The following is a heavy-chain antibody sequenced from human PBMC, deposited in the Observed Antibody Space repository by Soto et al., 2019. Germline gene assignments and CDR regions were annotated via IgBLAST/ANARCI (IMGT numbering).Heavy chain of an antibody. CDR1: GYTFTGYA. V-gene: IGHV1-3*05. CDR2: INAGNGNT. CDR3: ARAVAVPADFDY. J-gene: IGHJ4*02. D-gene: IGHD6-19*01. Sequence: QVQLVQSGAKEKKPGASVKVSCKASGYTFTGYAMHWVRQAPGQRLEWMGWINAGNGNTKYSQKFQGRVTITRDTSASAAYMELSSLSSEDTAVYYCARAVAVPADFDYWGQGTLVTVSS.